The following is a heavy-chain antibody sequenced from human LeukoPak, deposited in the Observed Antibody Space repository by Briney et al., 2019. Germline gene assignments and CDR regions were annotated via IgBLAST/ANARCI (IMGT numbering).Heavy chain of an antibody. Sequence: GGSLRLSCAASGFTFSTCNMSWVRQAPGKGLQWVSSISSSSSYLYYEDSVKGRFTISRDNAKNSLYLQMIGLRAEDTAVYYCASDRGPFDYWGQGTLVTVSS. CDR2: ISSSSSYL. D-gene: IGHD3-10*01. CDR3: ASDRGPFDY. V-gene: IGHV3-21*01. CDR1: GFTFSTCN. J-gene: IGHJ4*02.